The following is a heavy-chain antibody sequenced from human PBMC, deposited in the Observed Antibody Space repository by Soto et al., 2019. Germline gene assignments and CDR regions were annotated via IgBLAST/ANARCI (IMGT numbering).Heavy chain of an antibody. D-gene: IGHD5-12*01. V-gene: IGHV1-18*01. CDR3: ARTIRSGYPPTPRLFDY. CDR2: ISAYNGNT. CDR1: GYTFTSYG. J-gene: IGHJ4*02. Sequence: QVQLVQSGAEVKKPGASVKVSCKASGYTFTSYGISWVRQAPGQGLEWMGWISAYNGNTNYAQKLQGRVTMTTDTSTSTAYMELRSLRSDDTAVYYCARTIRSGYPPTPRLFDYWGQGTLVTVSS.